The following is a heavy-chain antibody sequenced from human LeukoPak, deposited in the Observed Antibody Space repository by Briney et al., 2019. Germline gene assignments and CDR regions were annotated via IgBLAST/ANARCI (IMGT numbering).Heavy chain of an antibody. J-gene: IGHJ4*02. V-gene: IGHV4-59*08. Sequence: SETLSLTCTVSGGSISNYYWSWIRQPPGKGLEWIGYIYYSGNTNYNPSLKSRVTISVDTSKNQFSLKLSSVTAADTAVYYCASHGMVQGVIPQYFDYWGQGTLVTVSS. CDR1: GGSISNYY. CDR2: IYYSGNT. CDR3: ASHGMVQGVIPQYFDY. D-gene: IGHD3-10*01.